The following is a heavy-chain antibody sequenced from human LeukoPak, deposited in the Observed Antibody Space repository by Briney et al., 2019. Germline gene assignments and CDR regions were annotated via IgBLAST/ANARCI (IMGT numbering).Heavy chain of an antibody. CDR2: ISSSSSYI. J-gene: IGHJ4*02. Sequence: GGSLRLSCAASGFTFSSYSMNWVRQAPGKGLEWVSSISSSSSYIYYADSVKGRFTISRDNAKNSLYLQMNSLRAEDTAVYYCARDLDTMIRGGADYWGQGTLVTVSS. D-gene: IGHD3-10*01. CDR1: GFTFSSYS. CDR3: ARDLDTMIRGGADY. V-gene: IGHV3-21*04.